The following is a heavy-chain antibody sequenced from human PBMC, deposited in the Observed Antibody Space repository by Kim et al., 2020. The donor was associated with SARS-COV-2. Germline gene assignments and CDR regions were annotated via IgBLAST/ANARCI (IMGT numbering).Heavy chain of an antibody. V-gene: IGHV3-48*03. CDR3: GGILGLSPY. Sequence: GGSLRLSCAASGFTFSSYEMNWVRQAPGKGLEWVSYISSSGSTIYYADSVKGRFTISRDNAKNSLYLQMNSLRAEDTAVYYCGGILGLSPYWGQGTLVTVSS. CDR1: GFTFSSYE. CDR2: ISSSGSTI. D-gene: IGHD1-26*01. J-gene: IGHJ4*02.